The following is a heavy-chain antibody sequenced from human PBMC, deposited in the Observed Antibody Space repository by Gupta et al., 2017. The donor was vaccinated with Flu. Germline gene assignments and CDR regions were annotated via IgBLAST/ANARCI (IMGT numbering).Heavy chain of an antibody. CDR3: AGPRSSPNYYFMDL. J-gene: IGHJ6*03. CDR2: INPNSGVP. V-gene: IGHV1-2*06. Sequence: RQAPGQGLEWRGRINPNSGVPNYAQNFQGRVTMTSDTSINTIYMELSGLRSDDTAVYYCAGPRSSPNYYFMDLWGRGTTVTVSS.